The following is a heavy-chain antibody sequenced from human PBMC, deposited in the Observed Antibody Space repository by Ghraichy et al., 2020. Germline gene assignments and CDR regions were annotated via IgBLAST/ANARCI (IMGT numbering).Heavy chain of an antibody. J-gene: IGHJ4*02. Sequence: SGPTLVKPTQNLTLTCTFSGFSITTNGVGVGWLRKPPGKALEWLALIYWDDDKRYSPSLNSRLTITRDTSKNQVVLTMTNMDPVDTATYHCAHTSYYYYDNSGYNPFDYWGQGTLVTVSS. V-gene: IGHV2-5*02. D-gene: IGHD3-22*01. CDR2: IYWDDDK. CDR3: AHTSYYYYDNSGYNPFDY. CDR1: GFSITTNGVG.